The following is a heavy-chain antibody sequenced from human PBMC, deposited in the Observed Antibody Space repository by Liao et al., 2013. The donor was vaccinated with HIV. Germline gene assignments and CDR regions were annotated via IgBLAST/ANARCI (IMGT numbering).Heavy chain of an antibody. CDR1: GGSISSGSYY. Sequence: QVQLQESGPGLVKPSQTLSLTCTVSGGSISSGSYYWSWIRQPAGKGLEWIGRIYTSGSTNYNPSLKSRVTISVDTSKNQFSLKLSSVTAADTAVYYCARDATPWYYFDYWGQGTLVTVSS. D-gene: IGHD2-8*02. V-gene: IGHV4-61*02. CDR2: IYTSGST. J-gene: IGHJ4*02. CDR3: ARDATPWYYFDY.